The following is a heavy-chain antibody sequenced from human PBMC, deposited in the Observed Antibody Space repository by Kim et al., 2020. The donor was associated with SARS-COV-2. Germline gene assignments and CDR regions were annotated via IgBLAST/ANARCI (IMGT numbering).Heavy chain of an antibody. J-gene: IGHJ4*02. Sequence: ASVKVSCKASGYTFTSYGISWVRQAPGQGLEWMGWISAYNGNTIYAQKLQGRVTMTTDTSTSTAYMELRSLRSDDTAVYYCARDRGGFITMVRGVRGVSLSDPGPFDYWGQGTLVTVSS. CDR3: ARDRGGFITMVRGVRGVSLSDPGPFDY. D-gene: IGHD3-10*01. V-gene: IGHV1-18*04. CDR2: ISAYNGNT. CDR1: GYTFTSYG.